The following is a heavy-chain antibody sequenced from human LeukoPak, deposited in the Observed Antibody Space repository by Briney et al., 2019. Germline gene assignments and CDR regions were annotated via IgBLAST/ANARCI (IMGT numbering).Heavy chain of an antibody. J-gene: IGHJ4*02. D-gene: IGHD3-9*01. CDR3: ARGHYDVLASSYKWTPDY. V-gene: IGHV3-21*01. Sequence: GGSLRLSCAASGFTFNTFNMNWFRQAPGKGLEWVSSINSGGDYKYYADSVKGRFTTSRDNDKNSLSLQLNSLRVEDTAIYYCARGHYDVLASSYKWTPDYWGQGTLVTVSS. CDR2: INSGGDYK. CDR1: GFTFNTFN.